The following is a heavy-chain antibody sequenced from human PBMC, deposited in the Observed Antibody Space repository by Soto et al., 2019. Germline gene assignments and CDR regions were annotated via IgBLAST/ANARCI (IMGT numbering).Heavy chain of an antibody. J-gene: IGHJ4*02. V-gene: IGHV3-30-3*01. CDR2: ISYDGSNK. CDR1: GFTVSSYA. Sequence: QVQLVESGGGVVQPGRSLRLSCAASGFTVSSYAMHWVRQAPGKGLEWVAVISYDGSNKYYADSVKGRFTISRDNSKNTLYVKMKRLRAEDTAVYYCERDRKGGWLVTSNYFDYWGQGTLVTVSS. D-gene: IGHD6-19*01. CDR3: ERDRKGGWLVTSNYFDY.